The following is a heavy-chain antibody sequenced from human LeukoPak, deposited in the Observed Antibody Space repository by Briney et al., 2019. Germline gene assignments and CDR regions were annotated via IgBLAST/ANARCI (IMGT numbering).Heavy chain of an antibody. V-gene: IGHV1-69*05. Sequence: AVTVSCKASGGTFRRYAIRWVRQAPGQGLDGMGGIIPIFGTANYAQKFQGRVTITTDESTSTAYMELSSLRSEDTAVYYCARGVQLPRYYYYYMDVWGKGTTVTVSS. J-gene: IGHJ6*03. CDR2: IIPIFGTA. CDR1: GGTFRRYA. CDR3: ARGVQLPRYYYYYMDV. D-gene: IGHD2-2*01.